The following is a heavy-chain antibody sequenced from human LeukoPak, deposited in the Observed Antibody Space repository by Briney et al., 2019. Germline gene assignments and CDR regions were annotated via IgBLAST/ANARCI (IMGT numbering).Heavy chain of an antibody. CDR3: ARDDYYCLGSYYSDY. V-gene: IGHV4-39*07. Sequence: SETLSLTCTVSGGSISSSSYYWVWLPQPPGKELVWIVSIYYSGSTYYNPSLKSRVTISVDTSKNQFSLKLSSVTASDTAVYYCARDDYYCLGSYYSDYWGQGTLVTVSS. CDR1: GGSISSSSYY. J-gene: IGHJ4*02. D-gene: IGHD3-10*01. CDR2: IYYSGST.